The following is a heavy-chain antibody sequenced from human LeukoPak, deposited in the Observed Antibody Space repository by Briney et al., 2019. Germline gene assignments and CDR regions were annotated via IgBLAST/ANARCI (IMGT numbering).Heavy chain of an antibody. D-gene: IGHD4/OR15-4a*01. CDR2: IKEDGREK. V-gene: IGHV3-7*01. CDR3: ARDTDNYGAGTDAFDS. CDR1: GFAFSSYW. J-gene: IGHJ3*02. Sequence: PGGSLRLSCAASGFAFSSYWMSWVRQAPGKGLEWVANIKEDGREKYYVDSVKGRFTISRDNAKNSLYLQMNSLRAEETAVYYCARDTDNYGAGTDAFDSWGQGTMVTVSS.